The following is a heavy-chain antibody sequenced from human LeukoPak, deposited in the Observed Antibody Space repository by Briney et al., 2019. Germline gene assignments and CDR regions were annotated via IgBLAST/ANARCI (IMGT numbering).Heavy chain of an antibody. CDR3: ARRGRIIAVAGFDY. V-gene: IGHV4-4*07. CDR1: GGSISSYY. J-gene: IGHJ4*02. D-gene: IGHD6-19*01. CDR2: IYTSGST. Sequence: SETLSLTCTVPGGSISSYYWSWIRQPAGKGLEWIGRIYTSGSTNYNPSLKSRVTMSVDTSKNQFSLKLSSVTAADTAVYYCARRGRIIAVAGFDYWGQGTLVTVSS.